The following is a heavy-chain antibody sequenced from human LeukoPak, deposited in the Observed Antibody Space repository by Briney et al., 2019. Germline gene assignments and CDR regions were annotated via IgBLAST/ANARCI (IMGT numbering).Heavy chain of an antibody. CDR2: ISSSSTTI. Sequence: GGSLRLSCAASGFTFSSYSMNWIRQAPGKGLEWISYISSSSTTISYADSVKGRFTISRDNAKNSLFLQMNSLRAEDTALYYCARELPTVTTPGYWGQGTLVTVSS. D-gene: IGHD4-17*01. V-gene: IGHV3-48*01. CDR3: ARELPTVTTPGY. J-gene: IGHJ4*02. CDR1: GFTFSSYS.